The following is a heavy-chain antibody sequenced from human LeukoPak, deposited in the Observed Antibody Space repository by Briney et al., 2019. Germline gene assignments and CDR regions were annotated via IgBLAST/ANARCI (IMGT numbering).Heavy chain of an antibody. CDR2: IWYDGKNDQ. CDR1: GFTFSRYG. D-gene: IGHD5-12*01. J-gene: IGHJ4*02. CDR3: AKGLASDGWLGHDH. Sequence: PGGSLRLSCAVSGFTFSRYGMHWIRQAPGKGMEWVAFIWYDGKNDQEYAESVKGRFTISRDNFKNTLYVQMNSLRAEDTAVYYCAKGLASDGWLGHDHWGQGTLVTVSS. V-gene: IGHV3-30*02.